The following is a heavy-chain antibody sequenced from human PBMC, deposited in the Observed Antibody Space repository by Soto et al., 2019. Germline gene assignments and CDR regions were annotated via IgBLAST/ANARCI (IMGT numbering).Heavy chain of an antibody. D-gene: IGHD1-26*01. CDR3: ARGFIVGAISRTADY. Sequence: PSETLSLTCTVSGGSISDYSSSHYWSWIRQPAGKGLEWVGRVSTSGHPTYSPSLKSRVTMSLDTSKNQFSLTVNSVTAADTAMYYCARGFIVGAISRTADYWGQGTLVTVSS. CDR2: VSTSGHP. CDR1: GGSISDYSSSHY. J-gene: IGHJ4*02. V-gene: IGHV4-4*07.